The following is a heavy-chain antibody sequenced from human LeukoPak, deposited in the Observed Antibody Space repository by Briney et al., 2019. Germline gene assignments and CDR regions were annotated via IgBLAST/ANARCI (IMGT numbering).Heavy chain of an antibody. CDR3: ARGFLYYDILTGYYRSPWFDP. J-gene: IGHJ5*02. Sequence: GASVTVTCLASRYTLTSYGISGVRQARGQGLDWMGWISAYNGNTIYPQKLQGRVTMTTDTSTSTAYIELRSLRSDDTAVYYCARGFLYYDILTGYYRSPWFDPWGQGTLVTVSS. D-gene: IGHD3-9*01. CDR2: ISAYNGNT. V-gene: IGHV1-18*01. CDR1: RYTLTSYG.